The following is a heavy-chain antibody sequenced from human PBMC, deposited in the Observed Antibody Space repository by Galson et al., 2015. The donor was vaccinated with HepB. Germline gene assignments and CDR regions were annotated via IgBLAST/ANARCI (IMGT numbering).Heavy chain of an antibody. D-gene: IGHD3-22*01. CDR3: AKSSGYYSNAFDI. CDR2: ISGSGGST. J-gene: IGHJ3*02. Sequence: SLRLSCAASGFTFSSYGMHWVRQAPGKGLEWVSAISGSGGSTYYADSVKGRFTISRDNSKNTLYLQMNSLRAEDTAVYYCAKSSGYYSNAFDIWGQGTMVTVSS. CDR1: GFTFSSYG. V-gene: IGHV3-23*01.